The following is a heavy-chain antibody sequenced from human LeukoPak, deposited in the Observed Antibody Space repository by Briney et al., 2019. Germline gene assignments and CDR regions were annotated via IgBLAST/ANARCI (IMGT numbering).Heavy chain of an antibody. V-gene: IGHV1-18*01. J-gene: IGHJ6*02. CDR2: ISGYNGDT. CDR3: ARDQGVWFGETSYYYGLDV. CDR1: GYRFTSYG. D-gene: IGHD3-10*01. Sequence: GASVKVSCKASGYRFTSYGISRVRQAPGQGLEWMGWISGYNGDTKYEEKVQGRVAMTTDTSTSTAYMELRSLRSGDTAVYYCARDQGVWFGETSYYYGLDVWGQGTTVTVSS.